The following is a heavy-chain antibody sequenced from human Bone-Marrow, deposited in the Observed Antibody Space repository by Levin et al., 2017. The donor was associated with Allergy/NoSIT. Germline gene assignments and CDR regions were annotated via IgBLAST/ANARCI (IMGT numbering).Heavy chain of an antibody. D-gene: IGHD3-16*01. V-gene: IGHV3-30-3*01. CDR2: ISYDASNK. J-gene: IGHJ3*01. Sequence: SCAASGFTFSSYALHWVRQAPGKGLEWVAVISYDASNKYYADSVKGRFTISRDNSKNTLYLQMNTLRAEDTAVYYCARPRGRGQNLHAFDVWGQGTMVTVSS. CDR3: ARPRGRGQNLHAFDV. CDR1: GFTFSSYA.